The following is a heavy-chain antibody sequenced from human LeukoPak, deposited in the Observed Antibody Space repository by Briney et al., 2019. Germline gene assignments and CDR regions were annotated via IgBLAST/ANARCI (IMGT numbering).Heavy chain of an antibody. J-gene: IGHJ4*02. V-gene: IGHV3-48*04. D-gene: IGHD6-6*01. CDR2: ISSSGTTI. CDR3: ASARPTDY. Sequence: PGGSLRLSCAASGFTFSDYSMNWVRQAPGKGLEWISHISSSGTTIYYADSVESRFTISRDNAMSSLFLQMNSLRAEDPAVNYCASARPTDYWGQGTLVTVSS. CDR1: GFTFSDYS.